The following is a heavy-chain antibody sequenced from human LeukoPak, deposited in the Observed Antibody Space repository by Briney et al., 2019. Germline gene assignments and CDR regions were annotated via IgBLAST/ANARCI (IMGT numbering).Heavy chain of an antibody. D-gene: IGHD2-2*01. CDR2: IYTSGST. CDR1: GGSISSGSYY. CDR3: ARGSKEVVPAAILQASHNYYYYMDV. Sequence: KTSETLSLTCTVSGGSISSGSYYWSWIRQPAGKGLEWIGRIYTSGSTNYNPSLKSRVTMSVDTSKNQSSLKLSYVTAADTAVYYCARGSKEVVPAAILQASHNYYYYMDVWGKGTTVTVSS. J-gene: IGHJ6*03. V-gene: IGHV4-61*02.